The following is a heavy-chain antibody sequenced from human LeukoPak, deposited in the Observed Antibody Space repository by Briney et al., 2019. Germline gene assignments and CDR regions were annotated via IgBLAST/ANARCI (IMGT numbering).Heavy chain of an antibody. CDR1: GFTFNNYA. V-gene: IGHV3-23*01. D-gene: IGHD3-22*01. Sequence: GGSLRLSCAASGFTFNNYAMSWVRQAPGKGLEWVSAIGGSGGSIYYADSVKGRFTISGDNSKNTLYLQMNSLRAEDTALYYCASLDYFDSSAYGDYWGQGTLVTVSS. CDR3: ASLDYFDSSAYGDY. CDR2: IGGSGGSI. J-gene: IGHJ4*02.